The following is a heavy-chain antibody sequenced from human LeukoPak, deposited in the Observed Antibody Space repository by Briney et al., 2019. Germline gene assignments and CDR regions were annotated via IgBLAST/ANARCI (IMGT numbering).Heavy chain of an antibody. D-gene: IGHD4-17*01. J-gene: IGHJ4*02. CDR2: IYSGGST. CDR3: AKSPTVTTGEFDY. CDR1: GFTVSSNY. V-gene: IGHV3-53*01. Sequence: GGSLRLSCAASGFTVSSNYMTWVRQAPGKGLEWVSIIYSGGSTSYADSVKGRFTISRDNSKNTLYLQMNSLRAEDTAVYYCAKSPTVTTGEFDYWGQGTLVTVSS.